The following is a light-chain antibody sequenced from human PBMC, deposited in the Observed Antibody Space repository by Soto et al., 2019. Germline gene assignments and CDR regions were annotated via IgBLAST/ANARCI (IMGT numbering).Light chain of an antibody. J-gene: IGLJ2*01. V-gene: IGLV2-14*01. CDR1: SSDVGGYNY. Sequence: QSALTQPASVSGSPGQSITISCTGTSSDVGGYNYVSWYQQHPGKAPKLMIYDVSNRPSGVSNRFSGSKSGNTASLIISGLQAEDEADYYCSSYTSSSTLIFSEGTQRTVL. CDR2: DVS. CDR3: SSYTSSSTLI.